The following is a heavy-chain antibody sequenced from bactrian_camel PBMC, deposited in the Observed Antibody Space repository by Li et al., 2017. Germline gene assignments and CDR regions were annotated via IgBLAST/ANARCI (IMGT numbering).Heavy chain of an antibody. V-gene: IGHV3S53*01. CDR3: APGCTIVEVSDFGP. D-gene: IGHD6*01. Sequence: HVQLVESGGGSVQAGGSLRLSCALSGGSGYTYSSSCMAWFHQAPGKEREGVAAVDDDGSTSYADSVKGRFTISGGNAKNTVYLQMNSLKPEDTALYYCAPGCTIVEVSDFGPWGQGTQVTVS. J-gene: IGHJ6*01. CDR1: GGSGYTYSSSC. CDR2: VDDDGST.